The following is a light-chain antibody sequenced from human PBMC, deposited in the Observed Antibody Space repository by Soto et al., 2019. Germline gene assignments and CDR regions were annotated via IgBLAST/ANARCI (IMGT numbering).Light chain of an antibody. J-gene: IGLJ1*01. CDR1: SSDVGSHDL. CDR2: DVS. CDR3: SSFTGTTTYV. V-gene: IGLV2-14*02. Sequence: QSVLTQPASVSGSPGQSIAISCTGTSSDVGSHDLVSWYQQQSGKVPKLIIYDVSSRPSGVSNRFSGSKSGNTASLTISGLQAEDEADYYCSSFTGTTTYVFGTGTKVTVL.